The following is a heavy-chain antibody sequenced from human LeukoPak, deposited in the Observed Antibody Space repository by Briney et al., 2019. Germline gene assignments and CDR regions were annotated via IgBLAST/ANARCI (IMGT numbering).Heavy chain of an antibody. J-gene: IGHJ4*02. V-gene: IGHV3-30*02. CDR2: IRYDGSKK. D-gene: IGHD3-10*01. Sequence: GGSLRLSCAASGFIFSSYGMHWVRQAPGKGLEWVAFIRYDGSKKYYADSVKGRFTISRDNSKNTLYLQMNSLRAEDTAVYYCARDQAGSGHYADYWGQGTLVTVSS. CDR3: ARDQAGSGHYADY. CDR1: GFIFSSYG.